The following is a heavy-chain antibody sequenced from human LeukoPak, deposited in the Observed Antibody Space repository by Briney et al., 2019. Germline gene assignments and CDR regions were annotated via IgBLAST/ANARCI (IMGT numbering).Heavy chain of an antibody. Sequence: ASVKVSCKASGYTFTSYAMHWVRQAPGQRLEWMGWINAGNGNTKYSQKFQGRVTITRDTSASTAYMELSSLRSEDTAVYYCARAFQPGAAGPYYYYYYGMDVWGQGTTVTVSS. CDR2: INAGNGNT. CDR3: ARAFQPGAAGPYYYYYYGMDV. V-gene: IGHV1-3*01. J-gene: IGHJ6*02. CDR1: GYTFTSYA. D-gene: IGHD6-13*01.